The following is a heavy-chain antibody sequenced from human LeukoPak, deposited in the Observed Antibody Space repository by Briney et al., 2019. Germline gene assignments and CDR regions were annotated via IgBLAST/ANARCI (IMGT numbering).Heavy chain of an antibody. Sequence: SETLSLTCTVSGGSISSYYWSWIRQPPGKGLEWIGYIYYSGSTNYNPSLKSRITISVDTSKNQFSLELSSVTAADTTVYYCATVKKGRGSEGQFPRYYYAMDVWGQGTTVTVSS. CDR2: IYYSGST. V-gene: IGHV4-59*08. CDR1: GGSISSYY. J-gene: IGHJ6*02. D-gene: IGHD3-10*01. CDR3: ATVKKGRGSEGQFPRYYYAMDV.